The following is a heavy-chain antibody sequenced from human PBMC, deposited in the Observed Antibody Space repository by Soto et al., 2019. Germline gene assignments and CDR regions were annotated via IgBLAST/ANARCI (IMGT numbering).Heavy chain of an antibody. Sequence: LRLSCAASGFTFSSHWMHWVRQTPGKGLVWVSRIKGDGSSLSYADSVKGRFTISRDNSKNTLYLQMNSLRAEDTAVYYCARDGRNGDYDILTGSYIGYYYCGMDVWGQGTTVTISS. V-gene: IGHV3-74*01. J-gene: IGHJ6*02. CDR1: GFTFSSHW. CDR2: IKGDGSSL. CDR3: ARDGRNGDYDILTGSYIGYYYCGMDV. D-gene: IGHD3-9*01.